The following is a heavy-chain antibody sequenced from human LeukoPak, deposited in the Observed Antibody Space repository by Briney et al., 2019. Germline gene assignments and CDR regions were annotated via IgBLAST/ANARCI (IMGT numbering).Heavy chain of an antibody. CDR3: AKAGRLQTVYPYFEH. D-gene: IGHD1-26*01. J-gene: IGHJ4*02. V-gene: IGHV3-30*18. CDR2: ISYDGKKK. CDR1: GFTFSSHG. Sequence: GGSLRLSCAASGFTFSSHGMHWVRQAPGKGLEWVAAISYDGKKKYYADSVKGRFTISRDNSKNTLDLEMNSLRPEDTAVYYCAKAGRLQTVYPYFEHWGQGMVVTVSS.